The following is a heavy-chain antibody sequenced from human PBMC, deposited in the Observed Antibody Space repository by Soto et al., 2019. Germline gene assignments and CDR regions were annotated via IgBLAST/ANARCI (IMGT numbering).Heavy chain of an antibody. Sequence: PGESLKISCKGSGYSFTSYWIGWVRQMPGKGLEWMGIIYPGDSDTRYSPSFQGQVTISADKSISTAYLQWSSLKASDTAMYYCARQYEAGTHYYYGMDVWGQGTTVTVSS. D-gene: IGHD6-19*01. J-gene: IGHJ6*02. V-gene: IGHV5-51*01. CDR1: GYSFTSYW. CDR2: IYPGDSDT. CDR3: ARQYEAGTHYYYGMDV.